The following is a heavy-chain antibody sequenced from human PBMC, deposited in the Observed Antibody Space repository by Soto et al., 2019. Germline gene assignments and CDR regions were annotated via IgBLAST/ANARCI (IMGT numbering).Heavy chain of an antibody. CDR1: GVSISSSNW. CDR3: ERDSIAAAGMWFDP. J-gene: IGHJ5*02. Sequence: SETLSLTCAVSGVSISSSNWWSWVRQPPGKGLEWIGEIYHSGSTNYNPSLKSRVTISVDKSNKQFSLKLSSVTAADTAVYYCERDSIAAAGMWFDPWGHGTLVTVSS. CDR2: IYHSGST. V-gene: IGHV4-4*02. D-gene: IGHD6-13*01.